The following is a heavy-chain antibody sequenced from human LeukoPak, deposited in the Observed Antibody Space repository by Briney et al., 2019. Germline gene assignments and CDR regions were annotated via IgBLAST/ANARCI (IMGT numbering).Heavy chain of an antibody. J-gene: IGHJ6*03. D-gene: IGHD3-9*01. Sequence: GGSLRLSCAASGFTFDDYGMSWVRQAPGKGLEWVSGINWNGGSTGYADSVKGRFTISRDNAKNSLYLQMNSLRAEDTALYYCARYDYDILTGYYYYMDVWGKGTTVTVSS. CDR2: INWNGGST. CDR1: GFTFDDYG. CDR3: ARYDYDILTGYYYYMDV. V-gene: IGHV3-20*04.